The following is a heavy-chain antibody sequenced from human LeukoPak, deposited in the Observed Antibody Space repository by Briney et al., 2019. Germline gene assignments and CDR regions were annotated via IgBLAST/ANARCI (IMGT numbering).Heavy chain of an antibody. D-gene: IGHD6-13*01. CDR1: GFTFSSYA. J-gene: IGHJ5*02. CDR3: ARSRGISASPNWFDP. CDR2: ISSKGGST. Sequence: PGGSLRLSCAASGFTFSSYAMHWVRQAPGKGLEYVSGISSKGGSTYYANSVKGRFTISRDSSKNTLYLQMGSLRAEDMALYYCARSRGISASPNWFDPWGQGTLVTVSS. V-gene: IGHV3-64*01.